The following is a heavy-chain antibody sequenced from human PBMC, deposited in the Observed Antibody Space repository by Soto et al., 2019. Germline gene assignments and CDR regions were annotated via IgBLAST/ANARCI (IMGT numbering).Heavy chain of an antibody. CDR1: GFTFSSYA. CDR2: VSAGGDMT. V-gene: IGHV3-23*01. CDR3: ARGDRGGSGSPASYYYSGLDV. J-gene: IGHJ6*02. D-gene: IGHD3-10*01. Sequence: DVQLLESGGHLVQPGGSLRLSCAASGFTFSSYAMSWVRQAPGKGLEWVSSVSAGGDMTYYSDSVKGRFTISRDNSNNAPFLQRNSLRIEDTALYYCARGDRGGSGSPASYYYSGLDVWGQGTTVTVS.